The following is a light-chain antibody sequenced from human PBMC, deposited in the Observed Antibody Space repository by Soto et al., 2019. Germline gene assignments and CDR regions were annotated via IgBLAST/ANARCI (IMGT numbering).Light chain of an antibody. CDR3: QQLNSYPLT. CDR1: QDISNY. V-gene: IGKV1-33*01. CDR2: DAS. Sequence: DIQMTQSPSTLSGSVGDRVTVTCQASQDISNYLNWYQQKPGKAPKLLIYDASNLETGVPSKFSGSESGTDFTLTISSLQPEDSATYYCQQLNSYPLTFGGGTKVDIK. J-gene: IGKJ4*01.